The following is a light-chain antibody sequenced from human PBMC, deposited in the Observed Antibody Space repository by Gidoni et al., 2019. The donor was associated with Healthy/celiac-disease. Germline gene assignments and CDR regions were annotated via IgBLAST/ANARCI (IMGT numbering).Light chain of an antibody. CDR2: AAS. Sequence: DIQMTQFPSSLSASVGDRVTITCRASQSISSYLKWYQQKPGKAPKPLIYAASSLQSGVPSRFSGSGSGTDFTLTISSLLPEDFAAYYCRQSYSTPLTFGQGTKVEIK. V-gene: IGKV1-39*01. CDR1: QSISSY. J-gene: IGKJ1*01. CDR3: RQSYSTPLT.